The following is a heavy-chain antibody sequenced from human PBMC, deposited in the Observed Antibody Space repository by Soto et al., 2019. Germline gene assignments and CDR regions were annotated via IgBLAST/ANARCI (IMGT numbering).Heavy chain of an antibody. CDR3: ATSYDSGFDP. CDR2: ISPYNGNT. V-gene: IGHV1-18*04. Sequence: QVQLVQSGAEVKKPGASVQVSCKASGYTFTNFGIGWVRQAPGQGLEWMGWISPYNGNTNYAQKLQGRVTMTTDTATSTDYMELRSLRSDDTAVYYCATSYDSGFDPWGQGTLVTVSS. CDR1: GYTFTNFG. J-gene: IGHJ5*02. D-gene: IGHD3-3*01.